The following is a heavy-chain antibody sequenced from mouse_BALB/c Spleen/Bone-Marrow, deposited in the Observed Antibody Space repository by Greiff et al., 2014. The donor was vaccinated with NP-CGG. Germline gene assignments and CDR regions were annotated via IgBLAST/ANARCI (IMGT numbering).Heavy chain of an antibody. CDR3: ARSGERYGAMDY. J-gene: IGHJ4*01. D-gene: IGHD1-1*02. V-gene: IGHV5-4*02. CDR1: GFTFSDYY. Sequence: EVMLVESGGGLVKPGGSLKLSCAAFGFTFSDYYMYWVRQTPEKRLEWVATISDGGSYTYYPDSVKGRFTISRDNAKNNLYLQMSSLKSEDTAMYYCARSGERYGAMDYWGQGTSVTVFS. CDR2: ISDGGSYT.